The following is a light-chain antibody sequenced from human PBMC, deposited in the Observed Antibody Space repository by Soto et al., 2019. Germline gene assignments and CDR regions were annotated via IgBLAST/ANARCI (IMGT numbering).Light chain of an antibody. J-gene: IGKJ1*01. CDR3: QQYYSTRT. Sequence: DIVMTQSPDSLAVSLGERATINCKSSQSVLYSSNNKNYLAWYQQKPGQPPKLLIYWASTQESGVPARFSGSGSGTDFTLTISSLQAEDVAVYYCQQYYSTRTFGQGNKVEIK. CDR1: QSVLYSSNNKNY. CDR2: WAS. V-gene: IGKV4-1*01.